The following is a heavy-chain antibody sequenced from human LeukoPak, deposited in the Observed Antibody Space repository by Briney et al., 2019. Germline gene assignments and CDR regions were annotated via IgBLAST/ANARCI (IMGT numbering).Heavy chain of an antibody. D-gene: IGHD3-22*01. Sequence: KTSETLSLTCAVYGGSFSGYYWSWIRQPPGKGLEWIGEINHSGSTNYNPSLKSRVTISVDTSKNQFSLKLSSVTAADTAVYYCAAGIDSSGYYSREAYYFDYWGQGTLVTVSS. CDR2: INHSGST. CDR1: GGSFSGYY. V-gene: IGHV4-34*01. CDR3: AAGIDSSGYYSREAYYFDY. J-gene: IGHJ4*02.